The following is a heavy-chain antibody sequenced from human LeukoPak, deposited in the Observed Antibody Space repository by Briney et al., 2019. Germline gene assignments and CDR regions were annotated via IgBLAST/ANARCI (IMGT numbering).Heavy chain of an antibody. D-gene: IGHD3-10*01. CDR1: GYSINSGYY. CDR3: ARLKVPGVRGVITKYYFDY. Sequence: SETLSLTCTVSGYSINSGYYWSWIRQPPGKGLERIGEINHSGSTNYNPSLKSRVTISVDTSKNQFSLKLSSVTAADTAVYYCARLKVPGVRGVITKYYFDYWGQGTLVTVSS. V-gene: IGHV4-34*01. CDR2: INHSGST. J-gene: IGHJ4*02.